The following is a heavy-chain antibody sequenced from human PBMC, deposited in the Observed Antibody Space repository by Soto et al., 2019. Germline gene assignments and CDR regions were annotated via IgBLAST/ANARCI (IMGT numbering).Heavy chain of an antibody. CDR3: AKEENMFGVVIIYFQH. CDR2: ISGSGGST. Sequence: PGGSLRLSCAASGFTFGSYAMSWVRQAPGKGLEWVSAISGSGGSTYYADSVKGRFTISRDNSKNTLYLQMNSLRAEDTAVYYCAKEENMFGVVIIYFQHWGQGTLVTVPS. D-gene: IGHD3-3*01. J-gene: IGHJ1*01. V-gene: IGHV3-23*01. CDR1: GFTFGSYA.